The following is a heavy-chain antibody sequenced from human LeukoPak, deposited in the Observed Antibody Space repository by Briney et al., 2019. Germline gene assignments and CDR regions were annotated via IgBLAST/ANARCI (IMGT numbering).Heavy chain of an antibody. J-gene: IGHJ4*02. CDR2: INPNSGGT. Sequence: ASVKVSCKASGYTFTGYYIHWVRQAPGQGLEWMGRINPNSGGTNYAQKFQGRVTMTRDTSISTAYMELSRLRSDDTAVYYCAREGAMMTDFDYWGQGTLVTVSS. D-gene: IGHD3-16*01. CDR3: AREGAMMTDFDY. V-gene: IGHV1-2*06. CDR1: GYTFTGYY.